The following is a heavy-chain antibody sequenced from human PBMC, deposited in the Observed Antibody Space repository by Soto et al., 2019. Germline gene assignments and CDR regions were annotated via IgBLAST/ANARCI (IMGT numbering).Heavy chain of an antibody. J-gene: IGHJ5*01. Sequence: PSGSLSLTCAACGLSFSGDYWSWVRQPPGKGLEWIGQINHRGDTHSTPYLKRRVSMLVDTSKNQYSLRFSSLTAPDTAIYCCSTRITVFRLLIPPFDSWGQGTQVTVSS. V-gene: IGHV4-34*01. D-gene: IGHD3-3*01. CDR3: STRITVFRLLIPPFDS. CDR2: INHRGDT. CDR1: GLSFSGDY.